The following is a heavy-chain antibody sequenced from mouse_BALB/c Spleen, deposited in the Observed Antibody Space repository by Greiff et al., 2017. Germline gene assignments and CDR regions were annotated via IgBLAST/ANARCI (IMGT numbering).Heavy chain of an antibody. J-gene: IGHJ3*01. CDR2: ISSGGST. Sequence: DVMLVESGGGLVKPGGSLKLSCAASGFTFSSYAMSWVRQTPEKRLEWVASISSGGSTYYPDSVKGRFTISRDNARNILYLQMSSLRSEDTAMYYCARGQQVLFAYWGQGTLVTVSA. CDR3: ARGQQVLFAY. V-gene: IGHV5-6-5*01. CDR1: GFTFSSYA. D-gene: IGHD2-14*01.